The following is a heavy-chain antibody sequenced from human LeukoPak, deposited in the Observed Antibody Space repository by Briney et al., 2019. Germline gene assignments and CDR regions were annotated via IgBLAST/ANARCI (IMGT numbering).Heavy chain of an antibody. V-gene: IGHV1-2*02. CDR3: TSLIIVDAFDI. Sequence: ASVKVSCKAPGYTFTGYYIHWVRQAPGQGLEWMGWINPNSGGTKYAQKFQGRVTMTRDTSISTAYMELSRLTSDDTAVYYCTSLIIVDAFDIWGQGTLVTVSS. D-gene: IGHD2-21*01. CDR2: INPNSGGT. J-gene: IGHJ3*02. CDR1: GYTFTGYY.